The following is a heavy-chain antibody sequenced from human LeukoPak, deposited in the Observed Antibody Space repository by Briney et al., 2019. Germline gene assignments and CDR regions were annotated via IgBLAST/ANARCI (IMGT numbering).Heavy chain of an antibody. CDR3: ASQQDYGDYYFDH. D-gene: IGHD4-17*01. J-gene: IGHJ4*02. V-gene: IGHV3-11*04. CDR2: ISTSGSTI. CDR1: GFTFSDYY. Sequence: GGSLRLSCAASGFTFSDYYMSWIRQAPGKWLEWVSYISTSGSTIYYADSVKGRFTISRDNAKNSLYLQMNSLRAEDTAVYYCASQQDYGDYYFDHWGQGTPVTVSS.